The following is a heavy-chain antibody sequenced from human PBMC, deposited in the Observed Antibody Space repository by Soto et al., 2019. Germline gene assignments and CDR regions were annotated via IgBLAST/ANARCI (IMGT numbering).Heavy chain of an antibody. Sequence: SCAASGFTFSSYSMNWVRQAPGKGLEWVSSISSSSSYIYYADSVKGRFTISRDNAKNSLYLQMNSLRAEDTAVYYCARGGADLYYFDYWGQGTLVTVSS. CDR1: GFTFSSYS. D-gene: IGHD1-26*01. CDR3: ARGGADLYYFDY. CDR2: ISSSSSYI. V-gene: IGHV3-21*01. J-gene: IGHJ4*02.